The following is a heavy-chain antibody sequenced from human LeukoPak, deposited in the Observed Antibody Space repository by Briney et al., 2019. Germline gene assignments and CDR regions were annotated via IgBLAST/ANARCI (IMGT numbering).Heavy chain of an antibody. CDR1: GFTFSNYA. CDR3: AKDVSTQGFDY. V-gene: IGHV3-30*02. J-gene: IGHJ4*02. Sequence: PGGSLRLSCAASGFTFSNYAMHWVRQAPGKGLEWVVFVRYDGTSTYYADSVKGRFTISRDNSKNTLYLQMNSLRAEDTAVYYCAKDVSTQGFDYWGQGTLVTVSS. D-gene: IGHD5/OR15-5a*01. CDR2: VRYDGTST.